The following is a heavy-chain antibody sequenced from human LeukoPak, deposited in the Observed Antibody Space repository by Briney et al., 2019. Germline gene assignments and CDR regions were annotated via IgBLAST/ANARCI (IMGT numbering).Heavy chain of an antibody. J-gene: IGHJ4*02. CDR2: ISAYNGNT. CDR1: GYTFTSYG. CDR3: ARGSYVWGSYRPEATFDFDY. D-gene: IGHD3-16*02. V-gene: IGHV1-18*01. Sequence: ASVKVSCKASGYTFTSYGISWVRQAPGQGLEWMGWISAYNGNTNYAQKLQGRVTKTIDTSTSTAYMELRSLRSDDTAVYYCARGSYVWGSYRPEATFDFDYWGQGTLVTVSS.